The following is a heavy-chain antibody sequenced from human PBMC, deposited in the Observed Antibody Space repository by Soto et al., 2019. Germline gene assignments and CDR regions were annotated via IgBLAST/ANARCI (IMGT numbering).Heavy chain of an antibody. CDR1: GFTFSSYA. D-gene: IGHD2-2*01. J-gene: IGHJ3*02. V-gene: IGHV3-23*01. CDR3: AKEIVVVPAAPDAFDI. CDR2: ISGSGGST. Sequence: SLRLSCAASGFTFSSYAMSWVRQAPGKGLEWVSAISGSGGSTYYADSVKGRFTISRDNSKNTLYLQMNSLRAEDTAVYYCAKEIVVVPAAPDAFDIWGQGTMVTVSS.